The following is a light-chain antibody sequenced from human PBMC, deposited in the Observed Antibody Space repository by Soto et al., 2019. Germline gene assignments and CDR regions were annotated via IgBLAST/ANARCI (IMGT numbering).Light chain of an antibody. CDR3: QKYNSAPLT. Sequence: DIQMTQPPSSLSASVGDRFTITCRASLPISNYLAWYQQKPGKXPNXXIYAASTLQAGVPSRFSGIGSGTDGTITISSLQPEDGEAYDGQKYNSAPLTFGGGTKVDIK. J-gene: IGKJ4*01. CDR1: LPISNY. CDR2: AAS. V-gene: IGKV1-27*01.